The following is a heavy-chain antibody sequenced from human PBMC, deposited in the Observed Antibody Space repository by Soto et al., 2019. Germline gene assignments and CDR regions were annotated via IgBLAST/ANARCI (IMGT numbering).Heavy chain of an antibody. CDR1: GSSFSSYG. CDR2: LQTDGSHP. J-gene: IGHJ4*02. D-gene: IGHD2-21*02. CDR3: ARGGDPDY. V-gene: IGHV3-74*01. Sequence: GGSLRLSCAASGSSFSSYGIHWVRQAPGEGLMWVSRLQTDGSHPAYADSVKGRFTISRDNAKNTLFLQMNNLRAEDTAVYYCARGGDPDYWGQGTLVTVSS.